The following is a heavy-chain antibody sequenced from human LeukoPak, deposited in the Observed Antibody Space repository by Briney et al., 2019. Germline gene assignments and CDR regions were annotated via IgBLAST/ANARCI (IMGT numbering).Heavy chain of an antibody. CDR2: IIPNSGGT. V-gene: IGHV1-2*02. CDR3: ARDPDSSGYYSFDP. CDR1: GYTFTGYY. D-gene: IGHD3-22*01. Sequence: GASVKVSCKASGYTFTGYYMHWVRQAPGQVLEWMGWIIPNSGGTNYAQKFQGRVTMTRDTSISTAYMELSRLRSDDTAVYYCARDPDSSGYYSFDPWGQGTLVTVSS. J-gene: IGHJ5*02.